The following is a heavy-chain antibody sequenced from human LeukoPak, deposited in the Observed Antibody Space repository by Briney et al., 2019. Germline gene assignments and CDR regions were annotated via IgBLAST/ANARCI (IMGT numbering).Heavy chain of an antibody. CDR3: ARLRGGAFDI. CDR2: IYYSGST. CDR1: GGSISSGGYY. J-gene: IGHJ3*02. V-gene: IGHV4-31*03. D-gene: IGHD5-12*01. Sequence: PSENLSLTCTVSGGSISSGGYYWSWIRQHPGKGLEWIGYIYYSGSTYYNPSLKSRVTISVDTSKNQFSLKLSSVTAADTAVYYCARLRGGAFDIWGQGTMVTVSS.